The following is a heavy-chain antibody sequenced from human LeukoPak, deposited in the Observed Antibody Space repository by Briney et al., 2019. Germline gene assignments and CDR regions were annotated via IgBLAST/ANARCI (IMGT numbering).Heavy chain of an antibody. D-gene: IGHD6-13*01. Sequence: XXYXFXGYXMHXVRQAPGQGLEWMGWINPNSGGTNYAQKFQGWVTMTRDTSISTAYMELSRLRSDDTAVYYCASEAAAGYFDYWGQGTLVTVSS. V-gene: IGHV1-2*04. CDR3: ASEAAAGYFDY. CDR1: XYXFXGYX. CDR2: INPNSGGT. J-gene: IGHJ4*02.